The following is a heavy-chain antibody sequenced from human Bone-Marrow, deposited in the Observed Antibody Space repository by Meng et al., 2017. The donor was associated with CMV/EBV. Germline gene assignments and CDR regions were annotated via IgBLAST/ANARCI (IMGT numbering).Heavy chain of an antibody. CDR1: GFTLGDYG. Sequence: GESLKISCTASGFTLGDYGMSWVRQAPGKGLEWVGLISSKVYSGATEYAASVRGRFTILGDDSETIPHLQMNSLKTEDTAVYYCTSRLVVVEAATRDVFDIWGQGTMVTVSS. CDR3: TSRLVVVEAATRDVFDI. J-gene: IGHJ3*02. D-gene: IGHD2-15*01. V-gene: IGHV3-49*04. CDR2: ISSKVYSGAT.